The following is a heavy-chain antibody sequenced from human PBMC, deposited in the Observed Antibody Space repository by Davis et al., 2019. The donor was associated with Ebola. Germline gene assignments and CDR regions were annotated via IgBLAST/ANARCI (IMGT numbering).Heavy chain of an antibody. CDR2: IYYSGST. CDR1: GGSISSSSYY. V-gene: IGHV4-39*07. J-gene: IGHJ5*02. CDR3: ARERTFRRDGYPIGGLVWWFDP. Sequence: PSETLSLTCTVSGGSISSSSYYWGWIRQPPGKGLEWIGSIYYSGSTYYNPSLKSRVTISVDTSKNQFSLKLSSVTAADAAVYYCARERTFRRDGYPIGGLVWWFDPWGQGTLVTVSS. D-gene: IGHD5-24*01.